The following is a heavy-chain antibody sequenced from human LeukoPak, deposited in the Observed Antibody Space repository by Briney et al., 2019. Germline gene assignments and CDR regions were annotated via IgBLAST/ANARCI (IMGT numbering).Heavy chain of an antibody. CDR1: GLTFSSYA. D-gene: IGHD6-19*01. CDR2: ISGSGGST. V-gene: IGHV3-23*01. CDR3: AKDGHSSGWWD. Sequence: PGGSLRLSCAASGLTFSSYAMSWVRRAPGKGLEWVSVISGSGGSTYCADSVKGRFTIFRDNSKNTLYLQMNSLRAEDTAVYYCAKDGHSSGWWDWGQGTLVTVSS. J-gene: IGHJ4*02.